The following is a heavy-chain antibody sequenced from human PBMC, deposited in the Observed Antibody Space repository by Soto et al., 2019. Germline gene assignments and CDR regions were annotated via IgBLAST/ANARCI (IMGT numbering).Heavy chain of an antibody. J-gene: IGHJ5*02. D-gene: IGHD3-16*01. V-gene: IGHV3-66*01. CDR1: GFTVSSNY. CDR2: IYSGGST. CDR3: ARGDNDYLNPNDP. Sequence: HPGGSLRLSCAASGFTVSSNYMSWVRQAPGKGLEWVSVIYSGGSTYYADSVKGRFTISRDNSKNTLYLQMNSLRAEDTAVYYCARGDNDYLNPNDPWGQGTLVTVSS.